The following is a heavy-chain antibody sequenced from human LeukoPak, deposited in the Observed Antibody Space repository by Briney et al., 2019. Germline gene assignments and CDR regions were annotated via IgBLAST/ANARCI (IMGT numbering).Heavy chain of an antibody. J-gene: IGHJ4*02. CDR1: GFTFSSYA. Sequence: GGSLRLSCAASGFTFSSYAMSWVRQAPGKGLEWVSAISGSGGSTYYADSVKGRFTISRDNSKNTLYLQVNSLRAEDTAVYYCVLQQLVSIDYFDYWGQGTLVTVSS. CDR3: VLQQLVSIDYFDY. D-gene: IGHD6-6*01. CDR2: ISGSGGST. V-gene: IGHV3-23*01.